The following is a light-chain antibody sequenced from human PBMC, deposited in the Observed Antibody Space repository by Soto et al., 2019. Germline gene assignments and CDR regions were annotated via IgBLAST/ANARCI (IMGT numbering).Light chain of an antibody. CDR2: WAS. CDR3: QQYYDAPAIT. Sequence: DIVMTQSPDSLALSLGERATINCKSSQSVLHSSNNRNYLAWYQQKPGQPPKLLIYWASTRESGVPERFSGSGSGTDFTLTITSLQAEDVAVYYCQQYYDAPAITFGGGTKVDIK. J-gene: IGKJ4*01. CDR1: QSVLHSSNNRNY. V-gene: IGKV4-1*01.